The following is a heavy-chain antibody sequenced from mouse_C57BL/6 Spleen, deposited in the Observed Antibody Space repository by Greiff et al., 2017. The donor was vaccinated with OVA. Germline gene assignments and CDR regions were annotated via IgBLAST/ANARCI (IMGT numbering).Heavy chain of an antibody. V-gene: IGHV5-4*01. J-gene: IGHJ3*01. D-gene: IGHD3-3*01. Sequence: EVKLMESGGGLVKPGGSLKLSCAASGFTFSSYAMSWVRQTPEKRLEWVATISDGGSYTYYPDNVKGRFTISRDNAKNNLYLQMSHLKSEDTAMYYCAREGTDWFAYWGQGTLVTVSA. CDR2: ISDGGSYT. CDR3: AREGTDWFAY. CDR1: GFTFSSYA.